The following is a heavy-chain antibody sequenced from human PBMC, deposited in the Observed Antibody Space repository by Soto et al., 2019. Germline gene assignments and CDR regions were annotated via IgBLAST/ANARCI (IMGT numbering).Heavy chain of an antibody. Sequence: QITLKESGPTLVKPTQTLTLTCSFSGFSLTSSGEGVGWVRQAPGKTLEWLAHIYWNETKAYSPSLKSRLTISKYYSKKHVVLPMNNVDPVDTGTYFCALRGCVAATDYYCYALDVWGPGTTVTVSS. V-gene: IGHV2-5*01. CDR2: IYWNETK. CDR1: GFSLTSSGEG. J-gene: IGHJ6*02. CDR3: ALRGCVAATDYYCYALDV. D-gene: IGHD6-25*01.